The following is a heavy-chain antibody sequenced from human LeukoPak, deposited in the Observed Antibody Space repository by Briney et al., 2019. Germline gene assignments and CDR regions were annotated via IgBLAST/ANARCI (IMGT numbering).Heavy chain of an antibody. Sequence: SGGSLRLSCAASGFSLSDHYMDWVRQAPGKELEWVARSRIKADSYITQYAASVKGRFIISRDDSKNSLYLQMDSLKTEDTAIYYCARGYHSLDMWGQGTVVTVSS. CDR3: ARGYHSLDM. D-gene: IGHD2-2*01. CDR1: GFSLSDHY. V-gene: IGHV3-72*01. CDR2: SRIKADSYIT. J-gene: IGHJ3*02.